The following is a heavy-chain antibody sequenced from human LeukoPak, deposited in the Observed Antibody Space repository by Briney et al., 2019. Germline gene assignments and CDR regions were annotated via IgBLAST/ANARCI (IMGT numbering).Heavy chain of an antibody. Sequence: HPGRSLRLSCAASGFTSSSYGMHWVRQAPGKGLEWVAIIWYDGSNKYYADSVKGRFTISRDNSKNTLYLQMNSLRAEDTAVYYCARAYCSSTSCYAFNYYYYGMDVWGQGTTVTVSS. V-gene: IGHV3-33*01. J-gene: IGHJ6*02. CDR3: ARAYCSSTSCYAFNYYYYGMDV. CDR2: IWYDGSNK. D-gene: IGHD2-2*01. CDR1: GFTSSSYG.